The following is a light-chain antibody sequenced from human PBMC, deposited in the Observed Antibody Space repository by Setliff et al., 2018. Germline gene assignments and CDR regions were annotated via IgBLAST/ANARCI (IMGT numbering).Light chain of an antibody. CDR3: QQYFSLPST. V-gene: IGKV4-1*01. J-gene: IGKJ5*01. CDR2: WAS. Sequence: IVLTQSPDSLAVSLGERATINCKSSQSILYSAKNNNYLAWYQQRPGQPPKLLIYWASTRAYGVPDRFSGSGSGTDFTLTISRLQAEDVGLYYCQQYFSLPSTFGQGTRLEIK. CDR1: QSILYSAKNNNY.